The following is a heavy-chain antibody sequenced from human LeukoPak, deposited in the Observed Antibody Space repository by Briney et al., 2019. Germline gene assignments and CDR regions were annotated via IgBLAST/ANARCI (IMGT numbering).Heavy chain of an antibody. CDR1: GGTFSSYA. D-gene: IGHD3-22*01. V-gene: IGHV1-69*05. CDR3: ARVNAEYYYDSSGYLDY. J-gene: IGHJ4*02. CDR2: IIRIFVTA. Sequence: SVKVSCKAAGGTFSSYAVSWGRRAPGQGLVWLGGIIRIFVTANYAQTVKGRFTITTDESRGTAYLELSSLRSEDTAVYYCARVNAEYYYDSSGYLDYWGQGTLVTVSS.